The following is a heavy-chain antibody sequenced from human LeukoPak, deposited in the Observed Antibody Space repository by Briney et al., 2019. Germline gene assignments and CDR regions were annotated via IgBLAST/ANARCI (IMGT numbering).Heavy chain of an antibody. CDR1: GYTFTSYY. CDR3: ATGGHVRVYDSSAYYGHY. Sequence: ASVKVSCKASGYTFTSYYMYWVRQAPGQGLEWMGIINPNRGSTSYAQEFQGRVTMTRDMSTSTVYMELSSLRSEDTAVYYCATGGHVRVYDSSAYYGHYWGQGTLVTVSS. V-gene: IGHV1-46*01. J-gene: IGHJ4*02. CDR2: INPNRGST. D-gene: IGHD3-22*01.